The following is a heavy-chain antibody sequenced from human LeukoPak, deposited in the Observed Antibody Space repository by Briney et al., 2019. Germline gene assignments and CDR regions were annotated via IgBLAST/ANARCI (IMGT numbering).Heavy chain of an antibody. D-gene: IGHD4-11*01. V-gene: IGHV4-59*01. CDR3: ARERDYFDP. J-gene: IGHJ5*02. CDR2: IYYSGYT. Sequence: PSETLSLTCTVSGGSISNYYWSWIRQPPGKGLEWIGYIYYSGYTNYNPSLKSRVTISVDTSKNQVSLKLSSVTAADTALYYCARERDYFDPWGQGTLVTVSS. CDR1: GGSISNYY.